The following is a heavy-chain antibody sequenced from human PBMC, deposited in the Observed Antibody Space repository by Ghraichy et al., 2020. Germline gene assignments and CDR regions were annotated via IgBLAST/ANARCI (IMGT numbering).Heavy chain of an antibody. V-gene: IGHV4-34*01. D-gene: IGHD6-13*01. CDR3: ARGDLYSSSSSRSFDI. CDR1: GEPFVDYW. Sequence: SQTLSLTCAVYGEPFVDYWWSWIRQPRGQGLEWIGEVTRDGNVNYNPSLESRVTISVDSTRKRFSLRLTSVTAADTAFYFCARGDLYSSSSSRSFDIWGRGTMVTVSS. J-gene: IGHJ3*02. CDR2: VTRDGNV.